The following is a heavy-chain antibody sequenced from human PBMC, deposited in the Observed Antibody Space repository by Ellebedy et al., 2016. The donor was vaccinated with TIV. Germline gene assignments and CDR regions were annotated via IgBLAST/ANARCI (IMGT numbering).Heavy chain of an antibody. Sequence: ASVKVSCXASGYTFSSYFMHWVRQAPGQGLEWMGIINPSGGSTSYAQKFQGRVTLTRDTSTSTVYMELSSLRSDDTAVYYCAREGAYDSGGYYELFDYWGQGTLVTVSS. CDR2: INPSGGST. J-gene: IGHJ4*02. V-gene: IGHV1-46*01. CDR1: GYTFSSYF. CDR3: AREGAYDSGGYYELFDY. D-gene: IGHD3-22*01.